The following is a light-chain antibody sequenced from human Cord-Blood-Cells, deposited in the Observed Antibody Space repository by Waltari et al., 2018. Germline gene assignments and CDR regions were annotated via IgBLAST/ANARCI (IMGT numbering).Light chain of an antibody. CDR1: QSISSY. Sequence: DIQMTQSPSSLSASVGARVTITCRASQSISSYLNWYQQKPGNAPKLQIYAASSLQSGGPSRFSRSGSATDFTLTISSLQPEDSATYDCQHSYSTPPTFGQGTKVEIK. J-gene: IGKJ1*01. CDR2: AAS. V-gene: IGKV1-39*01. CDR3: QHSYSTPPT.